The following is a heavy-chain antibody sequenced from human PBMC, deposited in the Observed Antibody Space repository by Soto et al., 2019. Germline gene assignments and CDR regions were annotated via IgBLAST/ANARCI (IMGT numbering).Heavy chain of an antibody. CDR3: ARDAGYSYGSPNWFDP. Sequence: GGSLRLSCAASGFTFSSYSMNWVRQAPGKGLEWVSSISSSSSYIYYADSVKGRFTISRDNAKNSLYLQMNSLRSEDTAVYYCARDAGYSYGSPNWFDPWGQGTLVTVS. CDR1: GFTFSSYS. D-gene: IGHD5-18*01. CDR2: ISSSSSYI. J-gene: IGHJ5*02. V-gene: IGHV3-21*01.